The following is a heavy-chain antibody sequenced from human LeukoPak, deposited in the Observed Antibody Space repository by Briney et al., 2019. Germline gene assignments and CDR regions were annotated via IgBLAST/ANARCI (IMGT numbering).Heavy chain of an antibody. CDR3: VKEKRYRVPPWDY. J-gene: IGHJ4*02. CDR2: XXYDXXXX. D-gene: IGHD5-12*01. Sequence: GGSLRLSCAASGFXXSSXGMXXXXXXPGXXXXXXAXXXYDXXXXXYXXSVKGRFTISRDNSKNTLFLQMNSLRVEDTAKYFCVKEKRYRVPPWDYWGQGTLVTVSS. CDR1: GFXXSSXG. V-gene: IGHV3-30*02.